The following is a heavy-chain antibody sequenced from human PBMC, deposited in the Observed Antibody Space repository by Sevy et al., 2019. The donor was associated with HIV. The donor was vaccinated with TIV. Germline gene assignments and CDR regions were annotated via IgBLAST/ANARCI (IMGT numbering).Heavy chain of an antibody. Sequence: GGSLRLSCAASGFTFSDAAIHWVRQASGKGLEWVGRIRGRAKKYATAYFQSGDGRFTISRDDSKDTAYLQMTGLKTEDTAVYFCSIYYGTTAFDSWGQGTPVTVSS. V-gene: IGHV3-73*01. CDR3: SIYYGTTAFDS. CDR2: IRGRAKKYAT. J-gene: IGHJ4*02. D-gene: IGHD1-7*01. CDR1: GFTFSDAA.